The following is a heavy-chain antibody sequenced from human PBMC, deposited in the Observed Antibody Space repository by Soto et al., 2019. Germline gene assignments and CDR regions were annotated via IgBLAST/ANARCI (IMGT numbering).Heavy chain of an antibody. D-gene: IGHD3-9*01. CDR1: GFTFSSYA. Sequence: GGSLRLSCAASGFTFSSYAVSWVRQAPGRGLEWVSAISGSGGSTYYADSVKGRFTISRDNSKNTLYLQMNSLRAEDTAVYYCAKDHDILNGPTVHDYWGQGTLVTVSS. CDR3: AKDHDILNGPTVHDY. J-gene: IGHJ4*02. V-gene: IGHV3-23*01. CDR2: ISGSGGST.